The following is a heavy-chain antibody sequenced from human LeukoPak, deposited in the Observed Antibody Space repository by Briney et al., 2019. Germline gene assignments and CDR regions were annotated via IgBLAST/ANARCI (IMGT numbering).Heavy chain of an antibody. CDR3: ARDRAVVTATRNYYYYMDV. Sequence: SETLSLTCTVSGSSISSYYWSWIRQPPGKGLEWIGYIYYSGSTNYNPSLRSRVTISVDTSKNQFSLKLSSVTAADTAVYYCARDRAVVTATRNYYYYMDVWGKGTTVTISS. V-gene: IGHV4-59*12. CDR1: GSSISSYY. CDR2: IYYSGST. D-gene: IGHD2-21*02. J-gene: IGHJ6*03.